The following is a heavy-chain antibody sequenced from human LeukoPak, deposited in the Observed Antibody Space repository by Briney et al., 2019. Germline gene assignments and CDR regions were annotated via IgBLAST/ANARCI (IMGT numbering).Heavy chain of an antibody. V-gene: IGHV3-7*01. J-gene: IGHJ5*02. CDR3: ATLKDAVTTFDS. Sequence: AGGSLRLSCAASGFIFSSRWMSWVRQAPGKGLEWVASINQGGNDKRHADSVKGRFTISRDNAKNSLSPQLNSPTAEDTAMYYCATLKDAVTTFDSWGQGTLVTVSS. CDR2: INQGGNDK. D-gene: IGHD4-17*01. CDR1: GFIFSSRW.